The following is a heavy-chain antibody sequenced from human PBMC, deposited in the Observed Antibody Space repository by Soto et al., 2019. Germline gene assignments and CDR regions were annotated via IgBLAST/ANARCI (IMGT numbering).Heavy chain of an antibody. Sequence: GGSLRLSCAASGFTLTTYTMNWVRQAPGMGLEWVSSINGRGNYKYYTDSVEGRFTISRDNAQNSLYLQMNSLRAEDTAVYYCEREDGVVAATSDFDYWGQGTLVTVSS. CDR2: INGRGNYK. J-gene: IGHJ4*02. V-gene: IGHV3-21*01. D-gene: IGHD1-26*01. CDR1: GFTLTTYT. CDR3: EREDGVVAATSDFDY.